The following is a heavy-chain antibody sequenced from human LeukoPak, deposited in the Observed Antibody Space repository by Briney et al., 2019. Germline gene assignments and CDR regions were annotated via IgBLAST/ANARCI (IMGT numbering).Heavy chain of an antibody. Sequence: GRSLRLSCAASGFTFDDYAMHWVRQAPGKGLEWVSGISWNSGSIGYADSVKGRFTISRDNAKNSLYLQMNSLRAEDTALYYCARVSRSDFWSGYDFDYWGQGTLVTVSS. J-gene: IGHJ4*02. CDR2: ISWNSGSI. CDR1: GFTFDDYA. V-gene: IGHV3-9*01. D-gene: IGHD3-3*01. CDR3: ARVSRSDFWSGYDFDY.